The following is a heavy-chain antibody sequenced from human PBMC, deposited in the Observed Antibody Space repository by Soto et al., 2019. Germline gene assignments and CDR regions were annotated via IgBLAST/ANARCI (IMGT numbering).Heavy chain of an antibody. V-gene: IGHV3-23*01. CDR3: ASGGVAGSGTFYNAY. Sequence: GGSLRLSCAASGFTFSSYAMSWVRQAPGKGLEWVSGISDNGSSTNYADSVKGRLTISRDNAKDTLYLQVNSLRPEDTAVYYCASGGVAGSGTFYNAYWGRGTLVTVSS. D-gene: IGHD3-10*01. CDR2: ISDNGSST. J-gene: IGHJ4*02. CDR1: GFTFSSYA.